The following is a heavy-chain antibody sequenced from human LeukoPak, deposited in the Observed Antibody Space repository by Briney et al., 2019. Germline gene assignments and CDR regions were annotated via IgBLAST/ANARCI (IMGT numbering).Heavy chain of an antibody. CDR2: INHSGST. Sequence: SETLSLTCAVYGGSFSGYYWSWIRQPPGKGLEWIGEINHSGSTNYNPSLKSRVTISVDTSKNQFSLKLSSVTAADTAVYYCARLFGDFWSGESPFDYWGQGTLVTVSS. CDR1: GGSFSGYY. D-gene: IGHD3-3*01. CDR3: ARLFGDFWSGESPFDY. V-gene: IGHV4-34*01. J-gene: IGHJ4*02.